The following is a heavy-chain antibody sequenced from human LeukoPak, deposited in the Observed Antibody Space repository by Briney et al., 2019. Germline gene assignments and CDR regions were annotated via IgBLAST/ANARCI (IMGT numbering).Heavy chain of an antibody. J-gene: IGHJ5*02. D-gene: IGHD3-10*01. V-gene: IGHV4-59*01. Sequence: SETLSLTCTVSGGSISSYYWSWIRQPPGKGLEWIGYIYYSGSTNYKPSLKSRVTISVDTSKNQFSLKLNSVTAADTAVYYCARGGYYGSGNDFRFDPWGQGTLVTVSS. CDR2: IYYSGST. CDR1: GGSISSYY. CDR3: ARGGYYGSGNDFRFDP.